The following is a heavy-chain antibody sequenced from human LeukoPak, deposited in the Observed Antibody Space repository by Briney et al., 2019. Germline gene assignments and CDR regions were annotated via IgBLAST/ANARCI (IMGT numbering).Heavy chain of an antibody. V-gene: IGHV1-8*01. CDR1: GYTFTSYD. J-gene: IGHJ6*02. D-gene: IGHD2-2*02. CDR2: MNPNSGNT. CDR3: ARGFGYCSSTSCYSYYYGMDV. Sequence: ASVKVSCKASGYTFTSYDINWVRQATGQGLEWMGWMNPNSGNTGYAQKFQGRVTMTRNTSISTAYMELSSLRSEDTAVYYCARGFGYCSSTSCYSYYYGMDVWGQGTTVTVSS.